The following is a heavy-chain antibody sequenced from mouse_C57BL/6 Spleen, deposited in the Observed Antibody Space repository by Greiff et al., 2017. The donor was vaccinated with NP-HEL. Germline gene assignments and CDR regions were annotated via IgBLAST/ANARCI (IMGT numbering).Heavy chain of an antibody. V-gene: IGHV1-76*01. CDR3: AREKIYDGYYVWFAY. D-gene: IGHD2-3*01. J-gene: IGHJ3*01. Sequence: VKLMESGAELVRPGASVKLSCKASGYTFTDYYINWVKQRPGQGLEWIARIYPGSGNTYYNEKFKGKATLTAEKSSSTAYMQLSSLTSEDSAVYFCAREKIYDGYYVWFAYWGQGTLVTVSA. CDR2: IYPGSGNT. CDR1: GYTFTDYY.